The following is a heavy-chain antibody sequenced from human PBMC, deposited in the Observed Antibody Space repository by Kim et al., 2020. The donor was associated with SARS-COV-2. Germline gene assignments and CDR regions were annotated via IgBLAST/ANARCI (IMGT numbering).Heavy chain of an antibody. CDR1: RFTFNNYW. CDR2: ISSDGSIT. V-gene: IGHV3-74*01. D-gene: IGHD3-10*01. J-gene: IGHJ6*02. Sequence: GGSLRLSCAVSRFTFNNYWINWVRHAPGKGLVWVSRISSDGSITNYADSVKGRFTMSRDNAENTLYLQMNSLRAEDTAVYYCARGFFRVGFDVWGQGTTVTVSS. CDR3: ARGFFRVGFDV.